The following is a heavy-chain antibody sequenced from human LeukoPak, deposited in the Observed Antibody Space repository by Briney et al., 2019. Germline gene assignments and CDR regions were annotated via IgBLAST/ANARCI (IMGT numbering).Heavy chain of an antibody. CDR1: GFTFSSYA. D-gene: IGHD6-19*01. J-gene: IGHJ4*02. CDR2: ISGSGGST. Sequence: HPGGSLRLSCAASGFTFSSYAMSWVRQAPGKGLEWVSAISGSGGSTYYADSVEGRFTISRDNSKNTLYLQMNSLRAEDTAVYYCAKEKKQWLANFDYWGQGTLVTVSS. V-gene: IGHV3-23*01. CDR3: AKEKKQWLANFDY.